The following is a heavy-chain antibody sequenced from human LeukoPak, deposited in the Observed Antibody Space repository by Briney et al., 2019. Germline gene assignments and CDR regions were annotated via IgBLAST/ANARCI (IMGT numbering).Heavy chain of an antibody. D-gene: IGHD3-22*01. CDR1: GYTFNSYG. J-gene: IGHJ6*02. CDR3: AREGRNYYDSSGHYGMDV. CDR2: ISAYNGNT. Sequence: ASVKVSCKASGYTFNSYGISWVRQAPGQGLEWMGWISAYNGNTNYAQKLQGRVTMTTDTSTSTAYMELRSLRSDDTAVYYCAREGRNYYDSSGHYGMDVWGQGTTVTVSS. V-gene: IGHV1-18*01.